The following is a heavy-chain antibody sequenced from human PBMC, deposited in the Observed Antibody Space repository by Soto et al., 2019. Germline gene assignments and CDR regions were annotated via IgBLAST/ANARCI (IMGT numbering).Heavy chain of an antibody. J-gene: IGHJ6*02. V-gene: IGHV1-69*01. CDR3: ASSTIFFVVTTPSGLGNGIDV. CDR1: GGIFSSYA. D-gene: IGHD3-3*01. CDR2: IIPIFLTA. Sequence: QVLLVQSGAEVKKPESSVKVSCKASGGIFSSYAINWVRQAPGQGLEWMGGIIPIFLTANYAQKFQGRVTITADQYTTTAYRELSSLRPEDTAVYYCASSTIFFVVTTPSGLGNGIDVWGQGTTLIVSS.